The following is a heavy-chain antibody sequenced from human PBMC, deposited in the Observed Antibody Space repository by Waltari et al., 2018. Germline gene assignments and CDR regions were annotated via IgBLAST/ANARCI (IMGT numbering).Heavy chain of an antibody. V-gene: IGHV3-21*01. CDR2: ISSSSNYI. J-gene: IGHJ4*02. CDR1: GFTFSSYS. Sequence: EVQLVESGGGLVKPGGSLRRSCAASGFTFSSYSMNWVRQAPGKGLEWVSSISSSSNYIYYADSVKGRFTIFRDNAKHSLFLQMNSLRAEDTAVYYCARDFTSWGFDYWGQGTLVTVSS. CDR3: ARDFTSWGFDY. D-gene: IGHD2-2*01.